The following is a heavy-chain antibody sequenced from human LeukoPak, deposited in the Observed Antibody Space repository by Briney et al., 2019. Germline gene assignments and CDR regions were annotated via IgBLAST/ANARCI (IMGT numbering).Heavy chain of an antibody. CDR1: GFSFSGYA. V-gene: IGHV3-23*01. CDR3: AREQWVLLGYGGYYYYMDV. J-gene: IGHJ6*03. D-gene: IGHD1-26*01. CDR2: LSGDGDSI. Sequence: PGGSLRLXCAASGFSFSGYAMSWVRQAPGKGLEWVSGLSGDGDSIYYADSVKGRFTISRDNSKNTVYLQMNSLRVEDTAVYYCAREQWVLLGYGGYYYYMDVWGKGTTVTVSS.